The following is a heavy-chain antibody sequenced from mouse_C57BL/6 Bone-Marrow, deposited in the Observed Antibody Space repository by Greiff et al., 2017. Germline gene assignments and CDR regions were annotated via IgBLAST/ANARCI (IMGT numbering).Heavy chain of an antibody. CDR2: IDPSDSYT. CDR1: GYTFTSYW. Sequence: QVQLQQPGAELVKPGASVKLSCKASGYTFTSYWMQWVKQRPGQGLEWIGEIDPSDSYTNYNQKFKGKATLTVDTSSSTAYMQLSSLTSEDSAVYYCARRGYYSYWGQGTLVTVSA. D-gene: IGHD3-1*01. V-gene: IGHV1-50*01. CDR3: ARRGYYSY. J-gene: IGHJ3*01.